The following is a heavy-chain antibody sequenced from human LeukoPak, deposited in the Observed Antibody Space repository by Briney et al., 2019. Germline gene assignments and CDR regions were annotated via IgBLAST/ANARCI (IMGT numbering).Heavy chain of an antibody. CDR3: ARDEGIAVAGTCIDY. Sequence: GGSLRLSCATSGFTFSDYGMHWVRQAPGKGLEWVAFIRYDGSMRYYADSVKGRFTISRDTSRKTLYLQMNSLRAEDTAVYYCARDEGIAVAGTCIDYWGQGTLVTVSS. J-gene: IGHJ4*02. CDR1: GFTFSDYG. CDR2: IRYDGSMR. V-gene: IGHV3-30*02. D-gene: IGHD6-19*01.